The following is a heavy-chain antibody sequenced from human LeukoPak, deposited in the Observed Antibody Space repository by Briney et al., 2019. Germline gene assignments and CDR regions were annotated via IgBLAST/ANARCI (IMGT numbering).Heavy chain of an antibody. V-gene: IGHV4-34*01. CDR2: VNHRGMT. J-gene: IGHJ4*02. CDR1: RFTFSTYT. CDR3: ARDPTTEISVPYYFDD. D-gene: IGHD3-16*01. Sequence: PGGSLRLSCAASRFTFSTYTMSWIRQAPGKGLQWIGEVNHRGMTNYNPSLKSRVIISADTSKNQFSLKLKSVTAADTAMYYCARDPTTEISVPYYFDDWGQGTLVTVSS.